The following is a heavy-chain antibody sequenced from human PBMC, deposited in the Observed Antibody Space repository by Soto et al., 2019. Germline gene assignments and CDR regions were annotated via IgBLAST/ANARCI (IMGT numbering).Heavy chain of an antibody. D-gene: IGHD3-3*01. Sequence: PGGSLRLSCAASGFTFSSYAMSWVRQAPGKGLEWVSAISGSGTTIYYADSVKGRFAISRDNAKKSLYLQMNSLRAEDTAVYYCAREVTVFGVIIPTPMDFWGQGTTVTVSS. V-gene: IGHV3-23*01. CDR1: GFTFSSYA. CDR3: AREVTVFGVIIPTPMDF. CDR2: ISGSGTTI. J-gene: IGHJ6*02.